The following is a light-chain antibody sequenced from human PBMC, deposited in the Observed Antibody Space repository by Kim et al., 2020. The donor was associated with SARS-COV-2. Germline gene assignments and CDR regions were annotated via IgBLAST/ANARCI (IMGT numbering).Light chain of an antibody. CDR2: GTS. CDR3: QQYNNWPPFT. Sequence: EIVLTQSPATLSASPGERATLFCRASQSVNNNLAWYQQRPGQAPRLLIYGTSTRATGIPARFSGGGSGTEFTLTISGLQSEDFAVYFCQQYNNWPPFTFGPGTKVDIQ. CDR1: QSVNNN. J-gene: IGKJ3*01. V-gene: IGKV3-15*01.